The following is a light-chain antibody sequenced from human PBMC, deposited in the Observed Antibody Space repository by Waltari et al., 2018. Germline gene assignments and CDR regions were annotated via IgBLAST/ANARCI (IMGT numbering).Light chain of an antibody. CDR2: GAS. CDR1: QSVGLGY. J-gene: IGKJ2*01. CDR3: HHYGSAPFT. V-gene: IGKV3-20*01. Sequence: EIVVTQSPGTLSLSPGEKVTLPCRARQSVGLGYLAWYQQKPGQAPRLLTYGASSRAAGIADRFSGGAYGIDFPLSISGVESEDFAVYYCHHYGSAPFTVGQGTKVEV.